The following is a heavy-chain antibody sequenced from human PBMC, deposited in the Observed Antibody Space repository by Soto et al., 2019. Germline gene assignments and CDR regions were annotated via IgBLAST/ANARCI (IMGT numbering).Heavy chain of an antibody. CDR3: ARHGGDIVVVPAAMKNYYYYMDV. J-gene: IGHJ6*03. D-gene: IGHD2-2*01. Sequence: SETLSLTCTVSGGSISSSSYYWGWIRQPPGKGLEWIGSIYYSGSTYYNPSLKSRVTISVDTSKNQFSLKLSSVTAADTAVYYCARHGGDIVVVPAAMKNYYYYMDVWGKGTTVTVSS. V-gene: IGHV4-39*01. CDR2: IYYSGST. CDR1: GGSISSSSYY.